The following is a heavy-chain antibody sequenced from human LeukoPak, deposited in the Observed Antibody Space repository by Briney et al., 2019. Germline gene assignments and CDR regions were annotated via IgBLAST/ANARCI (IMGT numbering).Heavy chain of an antibody. CDR3: VRRAAVSGMDF. J-gene: IGHJ6*02. Sequence: VASISCSGDSTNYRDSLKGRFPLSRDNFKRTVHLEMSNLRADDTAMYYCVRRAAVSGMDFWGLGTTVIVSS. CDR2: ISCSGDST. D-gene: IGHD1-14*01. V-gene: IGHV3-23*01.